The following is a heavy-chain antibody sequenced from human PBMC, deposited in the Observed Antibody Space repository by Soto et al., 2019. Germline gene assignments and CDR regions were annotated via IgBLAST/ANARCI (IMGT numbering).Heavy chain of an antibody. CDR1: GFTFSSYA. V-gene: IGHV3-30-3*01. CDR2: ISYDGSNK. Sequence: GGSLRLSCAAPGFTFSSYAMHWVRQAPGKGLEWVAVISYDGSNKYYADSVKGRFTTSRDNSKNTLYLQMNSLRAEDTAVYYCAREYYDFWSGYYPYNWFDPWGQGT. CDR3: AREYYDFWSGYYPYNWFDP. J-gene: IGHJ5*02. D-gene: IGHD3-3*01.